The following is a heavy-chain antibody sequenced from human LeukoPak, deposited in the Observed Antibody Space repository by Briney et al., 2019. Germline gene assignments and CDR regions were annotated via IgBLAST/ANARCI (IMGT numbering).Heavy chain of an antibody. CDR1: GFTFDDYA. J-gene: IGHJ4*02. CDR3: AKDNDDYGGLRGFDY. Sequence: GGSLRLSCAASGFTFDDYAMHWVRQAPGKGLEWVSGISWNSGSIGYADSVKDRFTISRDNAKNSLYLQMNSLRAEDTALYYCAKDNDDYGGLRGFDYWGQGTLVTVSS. V-gene: IGHV3-9*01. CDR2: ISWNSGSI. D-gene: IGHD4-23*01.